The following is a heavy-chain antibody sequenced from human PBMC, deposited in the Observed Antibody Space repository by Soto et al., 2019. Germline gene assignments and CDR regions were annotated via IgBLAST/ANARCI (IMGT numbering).Heavy chain of an antibody. CDR3: ARGGQVTDYYYYYMDV. Sequence: QVQLVQSGAEVKKPGASVKVSCKASGYTFTSYDINWVRQATGQGLEWMGWKNPNSGNTGYAQKFPGRGTMTRTTSISTAYIELSSLRSDDTAVYYCARGGQVTDYYYYYMDVWGKGTTVIVSS. CDR1: GYTFTSYD. V-gene: IGHV1-8*01. D-gene: IGHD5-18*01. CDR2: KNPNSGNT. J-gene: IGHJ6*03.